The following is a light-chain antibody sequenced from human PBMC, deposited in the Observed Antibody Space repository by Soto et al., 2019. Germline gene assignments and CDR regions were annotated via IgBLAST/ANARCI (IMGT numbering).Light chain of an antibody. CDR2: ATS. Sequence: DVQMTQSPSSLSAFVGDRVTITCRASQVIAPYLAWVQQKPGKVPKLLIYATSTLQSGVPSRFSGSGSGTDFTLTISRLQPEDVGTYYCQKYNSAPLTFGGGTKVEIK. V-gene: IGKV1-27*01. CDR3: QKYNSAPLT. J-gene: IGKJ4*01. CDR1: QVIAPY.